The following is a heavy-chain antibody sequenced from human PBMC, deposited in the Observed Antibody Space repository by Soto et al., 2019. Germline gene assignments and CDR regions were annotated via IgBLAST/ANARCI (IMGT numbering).Heavy chain of an antibody. Sequence: QVQLVQSGAEVKKPGSSVKLSCKASAGTFSSYAMNWVRQAPGQGLEWMGGIIPMFATTNYAQKFQGRVTITADESTRTAYMELSSLRSDDTAVYYYARARISMIVGGAYYYAMDAWGQGTAVTVSS. CDR1: AGTFSSYA. D-gene: IGHD3-22*01. CDR3: ARARISMIVGGAYYYAMDA. J-gene: IGHJ6*02. CDR2: IIPMFATT. V-gene: IGHV1-69*12.